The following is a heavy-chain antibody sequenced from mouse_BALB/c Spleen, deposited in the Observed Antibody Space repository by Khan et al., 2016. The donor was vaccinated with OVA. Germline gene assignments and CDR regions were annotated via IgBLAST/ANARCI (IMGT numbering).Heavy chain of an antibody. CDR2: ISNLAYSI. CDR3: ARSWAMDY. V-gene: IGHV5-15*02. CDR1: GFTFSDYG. J-gene: IGHJ4*01. Sequence: DVELVESGGGFVQPGGSRKLSCAASGFTFSDYGMAWVRQAPGKGPEWVAFISNLAYSIYYADTVTGRFTISRENAKNTLYLEMSSLRSEDTAMYYCARSWAMDYWGQGTSVTVSS.